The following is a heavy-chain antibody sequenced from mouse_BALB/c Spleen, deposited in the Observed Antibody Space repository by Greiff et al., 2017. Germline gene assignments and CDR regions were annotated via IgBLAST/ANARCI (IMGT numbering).Heavy chain of an antibody. CDR2: IYPGNVNT. V-gene: IGHV1S56*01. CDR1: GYTFPSYY. J-gene: IGHJ2*01. D-gene: IGHD1-1*01. CDR3: AREATVVDY. Sequence: VQLQQSGPELVKPGASVRISCKASGYTFPSYYIHWVKQRPGQGLEWIGWIYPGNVNTKYNEKFKGKATLTADKSSSTAYMQLSSLTSEDSAVYFCAREATVVDYWGQGTTLTVSS.